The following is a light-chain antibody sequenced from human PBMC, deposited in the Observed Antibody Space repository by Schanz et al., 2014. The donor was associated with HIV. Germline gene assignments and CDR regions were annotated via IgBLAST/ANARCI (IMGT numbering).Light chain of an antibody. CDR2: DVA. CDR3: SSYAGSSTFV. V-gene: IGLV2-14*03. CDR1: NSDIGSYDY. J-gene: IGLJ1*01. Sequence: QSVLTQPASVSGSPGQSITISCTGSNSDIGSYDYVSWYQQHPGKAPKLIIYDVASRPSGVSHRFSGSKSGNTASLTISGLQAEDEAHYYCSSYAGSSTFVFGTGTKLTVL.